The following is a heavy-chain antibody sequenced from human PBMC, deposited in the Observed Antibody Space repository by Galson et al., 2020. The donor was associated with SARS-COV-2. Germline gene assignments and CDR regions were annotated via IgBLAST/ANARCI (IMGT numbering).Heavy chain of an antibody. Sequence: SETLSLTCTVSGGSISTTSYFWGWIRQPPGKGLEWIGTIYYSGTTYYNPSLRSRVTISVDTSTNQLPLKLNSVTAADTAVYYCARRGGTVXXXHXXLWGRGTLVTVSS. CDR1: GGSISTTSYF. CDR3: ARRGGTVXXXHXXL. J-gene: IGHJ2*01. CDR2: IYYSGTT. V-gene: IGHV4-39*01. D-gene: IGHD4-17*01.